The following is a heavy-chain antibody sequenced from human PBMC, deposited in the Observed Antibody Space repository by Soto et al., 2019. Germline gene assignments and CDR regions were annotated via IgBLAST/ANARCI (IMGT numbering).Heavy chain of an antibody. D-gene: IGHD5-18*01. CDR3: AREGSSVGRWIQLWAIIDY. CDR2: INPSGGST. V-gene: IGHV1-46*01. Sequence: QVQLVQSGAEVKKPGASVKVSCKASGYTFTSYYMHWVRQAPGQGLEWMGIINPSGGSTSYAQKFQGRVTMTRDTSTSTVYMELSSLRSEDTAVYYCAREGSSVGRWIQLWAIIDYWGQGTLVTVSS. J-gene: IGHJ4*02. CDR1: GYTFTSYY.